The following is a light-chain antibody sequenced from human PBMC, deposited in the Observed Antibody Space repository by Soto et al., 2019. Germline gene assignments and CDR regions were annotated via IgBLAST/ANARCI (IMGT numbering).Light chain of an antibody. Sequence: EIVLTQSPGTLSLSPGERATLSCRASQSVTSNYLAWYQQKPGQAPSLLIYGASARAAGIPDRFSGSGTGTDFALTIRGLEPEDFAVYFCQQYASSPWTFGQGTKVDIK. J-gene: IGKJ1*01. V-gene: IGKV3-20*01. CDR3: QQYASSPWT. CDR1: QSVTSNY. CDR2: GAS.